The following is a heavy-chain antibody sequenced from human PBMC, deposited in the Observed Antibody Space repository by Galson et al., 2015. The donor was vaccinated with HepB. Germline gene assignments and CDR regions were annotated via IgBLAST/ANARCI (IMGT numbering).Heavy chain of an antibody. J-gene: IGHJ4*02. Sequence: SLRLSCAASGFTFSSYGIHWVRQAPGKGLEWVAFIRYDGSNKYYADSVKGRFTISRDNSKNTLYLQMNSLRAEDTAVYYCAKDGGSGSYYRVGYFDYWGQGTLVTVSS. D-gene: IGHD3-10*01. V-gene: IGHV3-30*02. CDR3: AKDGGSGSYYRVGYFDY. CDR2: IRYDGSNK. CDR1: GFTFSSYG.